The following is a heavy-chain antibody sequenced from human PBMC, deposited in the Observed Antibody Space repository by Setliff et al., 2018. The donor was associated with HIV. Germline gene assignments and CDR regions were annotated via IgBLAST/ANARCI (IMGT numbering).Heavy chain of an antibody. CDR1: GYTFINYD. V-gene: IGHV1-3*03. Sequence: ASVKVSCKASGYTFINYDIHWVRQAPGQRPEWMGRISVGNGDSKYSRASQDGVSITKDTSAHTAYMELTRLRSEDTAVYYCVSPMFYDGTVVWGQGTLVTVSS. J-gene: IGHJ4*02. CDR3: VSPMFYDGTVV. CDR2: ISVGNGDS. D-gene: IGHD1-1*01.